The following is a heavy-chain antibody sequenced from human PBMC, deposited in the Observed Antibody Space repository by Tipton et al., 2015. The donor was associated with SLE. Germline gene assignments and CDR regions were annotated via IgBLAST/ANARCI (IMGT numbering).Heavy chain of an antibody. CDR1: GGSITTNY. D-gene: IGHD2-21*01. V-gene: IGHV4-4*07. Sequence: TLSLTCTVSGGSITTNYWSWIRQPAGKGLEWIGSFYHSGSTYYNPSLKSRVTISVDTSKNQFSLKLTSVTAADTAVYYCAVNVVVKVQVDYWGPGALVTVSS. J-gene: IGHJ4*02. CDR2: FYHSGST. CDR3: AVNVVVKVQVDY.